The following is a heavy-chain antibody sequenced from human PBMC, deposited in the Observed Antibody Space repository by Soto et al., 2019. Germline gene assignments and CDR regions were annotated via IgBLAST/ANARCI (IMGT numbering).Heavy chain of an antibody. J-gene: IGHJ5*02. CDR3: AREWYNWNGRGGWNWFDP. D-gene: IGHD1-1*01. Sequence: SETLSLTCAVSSGSISSSNWWSWVRQPPGKGLEWIGEIYHSGSTNYNPSLKSRVTISVDKSKNQFSLKLSSVTAADTAVYYCAREWYNWNGRGGWNWFDPWGQGTLVTVSS. V-gene: IGHV4-4*02. CDR2: IYHSGST. CDR1: SGSISSSNW.